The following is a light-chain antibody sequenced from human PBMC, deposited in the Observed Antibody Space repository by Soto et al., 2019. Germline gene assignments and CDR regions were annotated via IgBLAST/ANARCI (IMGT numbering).Light chain of an antibody. CDR3: AAWDDSLSGSV. J-gene: IGLJ1*01. CDR1: ISNIGSNY. V-gene: IGLV1-47*01. CDR2: RNN. Sequence: QSVLTQPPSASGTPGQRVTISCSGSISNIGSNYVYWYQQLPGTAPKLLIYRNNQRPSGVPDRFSGSKSGTSASLANSGLRSEDEADYYCAAWDDSLSGSVFGTGTKLTVL.